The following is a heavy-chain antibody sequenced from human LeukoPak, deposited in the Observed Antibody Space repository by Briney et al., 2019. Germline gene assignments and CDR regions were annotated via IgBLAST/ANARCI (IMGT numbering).Heavy chain of an antibody. Sequence: GASVKVSCKASGYTFTEYYLNWMRQAPGQGLEWMGWISPYSGATHYAQIFQGRVTMTRDTSISTAYMEVSSLRSDDSAAYFCARSLTTATWDYWGQETLVTVSS. J-gene: IGHJ4*02. CDR3: ARSLTTATWDY. D-gene: IGHD4-17*01. CDR1: GYTFTEYY. V-gene: IGHV1-2*02. CDR2: ISPYSGAT.